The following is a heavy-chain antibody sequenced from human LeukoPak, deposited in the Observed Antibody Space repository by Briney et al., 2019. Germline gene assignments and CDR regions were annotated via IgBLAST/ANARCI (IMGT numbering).Heavy chain of an antibody. CDR3: ARVPNYYDSSGYL. J-gene: IGHJ4*02. Sequence: SETLSLTCAVAGGSISSGGYSWSWIRQPPGKGLEWIGYIYYSGSTNYNPSLKSRVTISVDTSKNQFSLKLSSVTAADTAVYYCARVPNYYDSSGYLWGQGTLVTVSS. V-gene: IGHV4-61*08. D-gene: IGHD3-22*01. CDR1: GGSISSGGYS. CDR2: IYYSGST.